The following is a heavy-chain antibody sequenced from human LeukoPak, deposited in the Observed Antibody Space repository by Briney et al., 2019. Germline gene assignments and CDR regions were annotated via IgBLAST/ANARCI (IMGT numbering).Heavy chain of an antibody. J-gene: IGHJ4*02. CDR2: ISWNSDDI. V-gene: IGHV3-9*01. D-gene: IGHD5-18*01. CDR1: GFTFDDFA. CDR3: AKGRGYNYGYIFGYFDY. Sequence: GGSLRLSCAASGFTFDDFAMHWVRQVPGKGLEWVSGISWNSDDIVYADSVKGRFTISRDNAKNSLYLQMNSLRAEDTALYYCAKGRGYNYGYIFGYFDYWGQGTLVTVSS.